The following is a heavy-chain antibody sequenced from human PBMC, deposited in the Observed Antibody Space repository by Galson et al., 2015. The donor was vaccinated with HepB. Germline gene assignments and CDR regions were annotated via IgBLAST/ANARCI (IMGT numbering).Heavy chain of an antibody. CDR3: TRARYNNSPPEY. CDR1: GYSFINYG. D-gene: IGHD1-14*01. J-gene: IGHJ4*02. CDR2: ISGYNDNT. V-gene: IGHV1-18*04. Sequence: SVKVSCKASGYSFINYGITWVRQAPGQGLEWMGWISGYNDNTNYAQKSQGRITMTTDTSTSISYMELRSLRPDDTAIYYCTRARYNNSPPEYWGQGTLVTVSS.